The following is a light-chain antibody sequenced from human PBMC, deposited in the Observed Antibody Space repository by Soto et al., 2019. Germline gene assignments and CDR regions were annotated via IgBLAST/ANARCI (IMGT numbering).Light chain of an antibody. V-gene: IGKV1-9*01. Sequence: GDRVPITCRASQGISSYLAWYQQKPGKAPKLLIYAASTLQSGVPSRFSGSGSGTEFTLTISSLQPEDFATYYCQQADTFPITFGQGTQLEIK. CDR2: AAS. J-gene: IGKJ5*01. CDR3: QQADTFPIT. CDR1: QGISSY.